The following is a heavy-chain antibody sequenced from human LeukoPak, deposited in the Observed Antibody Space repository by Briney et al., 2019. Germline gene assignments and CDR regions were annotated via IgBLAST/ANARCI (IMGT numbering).Heavy chain of an antibody. CDR3: ARKIVGADYMDV. D-gene: IGHD1-26*01. Sequence: SPTLSLTCAISGDSVSSNSATWNWIRQSPSRTLGWLGRTYYASKWYNDYAVSVKSRIAINPDTSKNQFSLQLNSVTPEDTAVYYCARKIVGADYMDVWGKGTAVTVSS. J-gene: IGHJ6*03. CDR2: TYYASKWYN. CDR1: GDSVSSNSAT. V-gene: IGHV6-1*01.